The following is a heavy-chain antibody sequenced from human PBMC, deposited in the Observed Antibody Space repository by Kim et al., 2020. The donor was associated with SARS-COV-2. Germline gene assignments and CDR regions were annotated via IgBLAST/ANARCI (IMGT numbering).Heavy chain of an antibody. Sequence: GGSLRLSCAASGFTFSSYGMHWVRQAPGKGLEWVAVIWYDGSNKYYADSVKGRFTISRDNSKNTLYQQMNSLRAEDTAVYYCAKDADCSSTSCPLYYYYYGMDVWGQGTTVTVSS. V-gene: IGHV3-33*06. CDR2: IWYDGSNK. CDR3: AKDADCSSTSCPLYYYYYGMDV. D-gene: IGHD2-2*01. J-gene: IGHJ6*02. CDR1: GFTFSSYG.